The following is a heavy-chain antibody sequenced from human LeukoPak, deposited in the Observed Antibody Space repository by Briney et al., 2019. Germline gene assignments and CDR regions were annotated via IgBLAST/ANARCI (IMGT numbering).Heavy chain of an antibody. Sequence: ASVKVSCKASGYTFTSYYMHWVRQAPGQGLEWMGIINPSGGSTSYVQKFQGRVTMTRDTSTSTVYMELSSLRSEDTAIYYCAKETPNTGWFDPWGQGTLVTVSS. V-gene: IGHV1-46*01. CDR3: AKETPNTGWFDP. D-gene: IGHD1-14*01. CDR1: GYTFTSYY. J-gene: IGHJ5*02. CDR2: INPSGGST.